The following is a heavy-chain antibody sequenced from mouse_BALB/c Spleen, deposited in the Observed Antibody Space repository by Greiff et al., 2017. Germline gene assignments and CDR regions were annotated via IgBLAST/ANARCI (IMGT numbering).Heavy chain of an antibody. J-gene: IGHJ2*01. V-gene: IGHV1-15*01. CDR2: IYPETGGT. CDR1: GYTFTDYV. CDR3: TSHRYLDY. D-gene: IGHD2-14*01. Sequence: LLESGAELVRPGASVTLSCKASGYTFTDYVMHWVKQTPVHGLEWLGAIYPETGGTAYNQKFKGKATLTADKSSSTAYMELRSLTSEDSAVYYCTSHRYLDYGGQGTTLTVSS.